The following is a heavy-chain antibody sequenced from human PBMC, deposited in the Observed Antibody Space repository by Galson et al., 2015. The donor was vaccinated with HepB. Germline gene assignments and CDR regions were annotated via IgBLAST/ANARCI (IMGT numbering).Heavy chain of an antibody. CDR1: GYIFTTFY. CDR3: ARQYYDFWSGYYNAVDY. D-gene: IGHD3-3*01. CDR2: IHPSGGSI. V-gene: IGHV1-46*01. Sequence: SVKVSCKASGYIFTTFYMHWVRQAPGQGLEWMGIIHPSGGSIAYAQKFQGRVTVTRDTSTGTVYMELSSLRSEDTAVYYCARQYYDFWSGYYNAVDYWGQGTLVTVSS. J-gene: IGHJ4*02.